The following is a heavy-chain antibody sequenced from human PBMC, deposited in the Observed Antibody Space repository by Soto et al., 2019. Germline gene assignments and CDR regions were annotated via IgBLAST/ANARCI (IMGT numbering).Heavy chain of an antibody. CDR3: AADPMVRELIGY. Sequence: QMQLVQSGPEVKKPGTSVKVSCKASGFTFTSSAVQWVRQARGQRLEWIGWIVVGSGNTNYAQKFQERVTITRDMSTSTAYMELSSLRSEDTAVYYCAADPMVRELIGYWGQGTLVTVSS. CDR1: GFTFTSSA. D-gene: IGHD3-10*01. CDR2: IVVGSGNT. V-gene: IGHV1-58*01. J-gene: IGHJ4*02.